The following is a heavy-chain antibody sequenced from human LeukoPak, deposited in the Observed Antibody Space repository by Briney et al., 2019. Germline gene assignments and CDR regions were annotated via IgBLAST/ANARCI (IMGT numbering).Heavy chain of an antibody. J-gene: IGHJ4*02. CDR1: GFTVSSNY. Sequence: GGSLRLSCAASGFTVSSNYMSWVRQAPGKGLEWVSVIYSGGSTYYADSVKGRFTISRDNSKNTLYLQMNSLRAEDTAVYYCARVRDDSSGYYPGYFDYWGQGTLVTVSS. CDR3: ARVRDDSSGYYPGYFDY. CDR2: IYSGGST. V-gene: IGHV3-53*01. D-gene: IGHD3-22*01.